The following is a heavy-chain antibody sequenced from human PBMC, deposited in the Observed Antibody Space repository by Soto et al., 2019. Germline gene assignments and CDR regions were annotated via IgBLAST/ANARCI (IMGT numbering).Heavy chain of an antibody. CDR3: ARDRPSPYCRSTSCSSYFDY. D-gene: IGHD2-2*01. J-gene: IGHJ4*02. CDR1: GFTFSTYA. CDR2: ISYDGSNK. Sequence: GGSLRLSCAASGFTFSTYAMQWVRQAPGKGLEWVEVISYDGSNKYYADSVKGRFTISRDNSKNTLYLQMNSLSAEDTAVYYCARDRPSPYCRSTSCSSYFDYWGQGT. V-gene: IGHV3-30-3*01.